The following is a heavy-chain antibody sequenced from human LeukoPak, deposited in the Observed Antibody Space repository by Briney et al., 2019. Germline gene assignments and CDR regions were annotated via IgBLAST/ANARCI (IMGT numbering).Heavy chain of an antibody. D-gene: IGHD6-13*01. CDR1: GGSIDSKTYY. J-gene: IGHJ4*02. V-gene: IGHV4-61*02. Sequence: SETLSLTCTISGGSIDSKTYYWSWIRQSAEQGLEWIGRTHSSGSTNYNPSLQSRVTISVDTSKNHFSLQLSSVTAADTAVYYCAKAGSWQGALYSWGQGTLVIVSS. CDR2: THSSGST. CDR3: AKAGSWQGALYS.